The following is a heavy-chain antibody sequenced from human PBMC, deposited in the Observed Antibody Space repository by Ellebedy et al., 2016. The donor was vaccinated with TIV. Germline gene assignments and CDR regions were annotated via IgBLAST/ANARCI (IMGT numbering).Heavy chain of an antibody. CDR3: ASHRSTWSTFEH. CDR1: GDSISRDY. J-gene: IGHJ1*01. Sequence: MPSETLSLTCTVSGDSISRDYWSWIRQPPGTGLEWIGYFYYSGSTNYNPSLKSRVTISLDTSKKQLSLKLTSVTAADTAVYYCASHRSTWSTFEHWGQGTLVTVSS. V-gene: IGHV4-59*01. CDR2: FYYSGST. D-gene: IGHD6-13*01.